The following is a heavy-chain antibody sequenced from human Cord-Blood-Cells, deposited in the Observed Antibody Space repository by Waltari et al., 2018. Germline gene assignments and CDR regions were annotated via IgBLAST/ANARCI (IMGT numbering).Heavy chain of an antibody. CDR3: ARDRYSGSYYAFDI. D-gene: IGHD1-26*01. Sequence: EVQLVESGGGLVKPGGSLRLSCAASGFTFSSYSMNWVRRAPGKGLEWVSSISSSSSYIYYADSVKGRFTISRDNAKNSLYLQMNSLRAEDTAVYYCARDRYSGSYYAFDIWGQGTMVTVSS. CDR1: GFTFSSYS. J-gene: IGHJ3*02. CDR2: ISSSSSYI. V-gene: IGHV3-21*01.